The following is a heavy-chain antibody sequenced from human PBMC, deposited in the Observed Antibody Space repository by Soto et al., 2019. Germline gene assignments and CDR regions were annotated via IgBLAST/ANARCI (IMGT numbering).Heavy chain of an antibody. V-gene: IGHV1-69*01. J-gene: IGHJ4*02. CDR2: IIP. CDR1: GGTFSSYA. Sequence: QVQLVQSGAEMKKPGSSVKVSCKASGGTFSSYAINWVRQAPGQGLEWMGGIIPAQKFRGRVTITADESTSTSYMDLSSLTSDYTAIYYCARRASAGDFDFWGQGTLVTVSS. CDR3: ARRASAGDFDF.